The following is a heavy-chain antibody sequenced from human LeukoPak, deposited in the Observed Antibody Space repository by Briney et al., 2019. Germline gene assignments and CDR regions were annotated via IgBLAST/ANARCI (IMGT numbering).Heavy chain of an antibody. J-gene: IGHJ4*02. CDR2: ISGSGGST. Sequence: GGSLRLSCAASGFTFSSYAMSWVRQAPGKGLEWVSAISGSGGSTYYADSVKGRFTISRDNSKNTLYLQMNSLRAEDTAVYYCARGSVSSGGGSDFDYWGQGTLVTVSS. CDR3: ARGSVSSGGGSDFDY. V-gene: IGHV3-23*01. D-gene: IGHD6-19*01. CDR1: GFTFSSYA.